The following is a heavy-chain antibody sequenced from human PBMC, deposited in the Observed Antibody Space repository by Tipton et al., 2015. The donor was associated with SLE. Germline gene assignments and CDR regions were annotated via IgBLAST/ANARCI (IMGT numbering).Heavy chain of an antibody. Sequence: SLRLSCAGPGLTFASFSITCVRQSPGRGLQWVAAISGDGETTYYADSVKGRFTISRDNSKRVLDLQMNSLSAEDTAIYYCAILQAYCSTSSCHGLDFWGQGTHVTVSS. CDR1: GLTFASFS. D-gene: IGHD2-21*01. J-gene: IGHJ4*02. CDR3: AILQAYCSTSSCHGLDF. V-gene: IGHV3-23*01. CDR2: ISGDGETT.